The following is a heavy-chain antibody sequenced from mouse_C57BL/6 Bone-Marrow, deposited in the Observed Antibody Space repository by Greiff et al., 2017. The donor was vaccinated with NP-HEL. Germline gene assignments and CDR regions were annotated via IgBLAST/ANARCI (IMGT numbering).Heavy chain of an antibody. V-gene: IGHV1-19*01. D-gene: IGHD2-4*01. J-gene: IGHJ4*01. CDR1: GYTFTDYY. CDR3: ARGGLRRGYYYAMDY. CDR2: INPYNGGT. Sequence: DVQLQESGPVLVKPGASVKMSCKASGYTFTDYYMNWVKQSHGKSLEWIGVINPYNGGTSYNQKFKGKATLTVDKSSSTAYMELNSLTSEDSAVYYCARGGLRRGYYYAMDYWGQGTSVTVSS.